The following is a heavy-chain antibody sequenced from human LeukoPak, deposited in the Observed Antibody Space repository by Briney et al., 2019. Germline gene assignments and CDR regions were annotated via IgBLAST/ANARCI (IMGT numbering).Heavy chain of an antibody. CDR3: ARADSSGWYEY. Sequence: GASVKVSCKASGYTFTSYGISWVRQAPGQGLEWMGWISAYNGNTNYAQKFQGRVTITADKSTSTAYMELSSLRSEDTAVYYCARADSSGWYEYWGQGTLVTVSS. D-gene: IGHD6-19*01. CDR2: ISAYNGNT. V-gene: IGHV1-18*01. J-gene: IGHJ4*02. CDR1: GYTFTSYG.